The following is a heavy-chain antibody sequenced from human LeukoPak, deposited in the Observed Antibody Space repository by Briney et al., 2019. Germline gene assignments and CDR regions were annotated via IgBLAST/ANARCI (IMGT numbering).Heavy chain of an antibody. CDR1: GFSLSTSAVG. CDR2: IYWNGDK. J-gene: IGHJ4*02. D-gene: IGHD6-19*01. V-gene: IGHV2-5*01. Sequence: SGPTLVNPTQTLTLTCTFSGFSLSTSAVGVGWIRQPPAKALEWLALIYWNGDKRYNPSLKSRLTITKDTSKNQVVLTMTNMDPVDTAAYYCAHRLLGSRWYRAFDYWGQGTLVTVSS. CDR3: AHRLLGSRWYRAFDY.